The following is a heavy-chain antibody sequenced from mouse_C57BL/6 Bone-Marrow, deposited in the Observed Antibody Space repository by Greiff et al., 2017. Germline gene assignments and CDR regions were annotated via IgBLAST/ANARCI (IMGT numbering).Heavy chain of an antibody. CDR2: INPNNGGT. D-gene: IGHD1-3*01. J-gene: IGHJ4*01. CDR3: AREDNPYYAMDY. Sequence: EVQLQQSGPELVKPGASVKISCKASGYTFTDYYMNWVKQSHGKSLEWIGDINPNNGGTSYNQKFKGKATLTVDKSSSTAYMELRSLTSEDSAVYYCAREDNPYYAMDYWGQGTSVTVSS. CDR1: GYTFTDYY. V-gene: IGHV1-26*01.